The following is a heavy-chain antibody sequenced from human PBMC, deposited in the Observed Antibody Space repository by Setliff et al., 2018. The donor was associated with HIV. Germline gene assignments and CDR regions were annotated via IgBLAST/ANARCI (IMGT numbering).Heavy chain of an antibody. Sequence: GGSLRLSCAASGIIFSNYGMHWVRQAPGKGLEWVAYVRFDGNDKYYRDSVKGRFTISRDNHKKTLSLQMNSLRGDDTAVYYCARVVRYSNFDYWGQGTPVTVSS. J-gene: IGHJ4*02. V-gene: IGHV3-30*02. CDR2: VRFDGNDK. D-gene: IGHD4-4*01. CDR1: GIIFSNYG. CDR3: ARVVRYSNFDY.